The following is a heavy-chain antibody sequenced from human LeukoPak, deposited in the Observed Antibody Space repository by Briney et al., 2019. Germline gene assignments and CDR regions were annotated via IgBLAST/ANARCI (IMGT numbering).Heavy chain of an antibody. D-gene: IGHD6-19*01. CDR2: ISSSSSTI. J-gene: IGHJ3*02. CDR1: GFTFSSYS. V-gene: IGHV3-48*01. CDR3: ARDGGIAVAGDDAFDI. Sequence: PGRSLRLSCAASGFTFSSYSMNWVRQAPGKGLEWVSYISSSSSTIYYADSVKGRFTISRDNAKNSLYLQMNSLRAEDTAVYYCARDGGIAVAGDDAFDIWGQGTMVTVSS.